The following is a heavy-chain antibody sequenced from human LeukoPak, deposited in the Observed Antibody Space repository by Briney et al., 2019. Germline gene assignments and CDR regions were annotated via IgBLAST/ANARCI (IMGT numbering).Heavy chain of an antibody. D-gene: IGHD4-17*01. CDR3: AKDLGFRVTTAYFDY. CDR1: GFTFNKYA. Sequence: GGSLRLSCAASGFTFNKYAMSWVRQAPGKGLEWVSGISDSGGSTYYADSVKGRFTISRDNSKNTLYLQMNSLRAEDTAVYYCAKDLGFRVTTAYFDYWGQGTLVTVSS. J-gene: IGHJ4*02. V-gene: IGHV3-23*01. CDR2: ISDSGGST.